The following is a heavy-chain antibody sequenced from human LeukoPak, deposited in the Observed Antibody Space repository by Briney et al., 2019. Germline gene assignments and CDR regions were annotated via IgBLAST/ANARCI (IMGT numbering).Heavy chain of an antibody. D-gene: IGHD1-26*01. CDR3: ARVLTGWLGATKIHNFDY. Sequence: PSETLSLTCAVYGGSFSGYYWSWIRQPPGKGLEWIGEINHSGSTNYNPSLKSRVTISVDTSKNQFSLKLSSVTAADTAVYYCARVLTGWLGATKIHNFDYWGQGTLVTVSS. CDR1: GGSFSGYY. J-gene: IGHJ4*02. CDR2: INHSGST. V-gene: IGHV4-34*01.